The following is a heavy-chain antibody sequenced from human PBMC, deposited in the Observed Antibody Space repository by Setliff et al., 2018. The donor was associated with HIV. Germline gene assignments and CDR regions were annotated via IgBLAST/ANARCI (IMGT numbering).Heavy chain of an antibody. J-gene: IGHJ6*02. V-gene: IGHV1-2*02. CDR1: GYSFIDYQ. CDR3: AREIGDYYDSSGYYPPTDYYYGMDV. Sequence: ASVKVSCKASGYSFIDYQVHWVRQAPGQGLEWMGWINPNTGATNYAQQFQGRVILTRDTSINTAYMELRSLRSDDTAVYYCAREIGDYYDSSGYYPPTDYYYGMDVWGQGTTVTVSS. D-gene: IGHD3-22*01. CDR2: INPNTGAT.